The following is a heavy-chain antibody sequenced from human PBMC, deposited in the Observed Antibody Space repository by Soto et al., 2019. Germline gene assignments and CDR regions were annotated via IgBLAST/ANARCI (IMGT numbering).Heavy chain of an antibody. D-gene: IGHD3-22*01. CDR2: ISHDGSKT. CDR3: AKDTYYYSSSGYNVFDS. J-gene: IGHJ4*02. Sequence: QVQLVESGGGVVQPGRSLRLSCAASGFTFSSYGIHWVRQAPGKGLEWVAVISHDGSKTNYAYSVKGRFTISKDNSKDIVYLQMNSLRADDMAVYYCAKDTYYYSSSGYNVFDSWGQGTLDTV. V-gene: IGHV3-30*18. CDR1: GFTFSSYG.